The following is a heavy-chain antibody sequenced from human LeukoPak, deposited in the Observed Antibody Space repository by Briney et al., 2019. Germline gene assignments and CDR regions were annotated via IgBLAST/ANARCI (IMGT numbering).Heavy chain of an antibody. CDR3: ARVYDYVWGSYDY. J-gene: IGHJ4*02. CDR2: INWNGGNT. CDR1: GFTFDDYG. V-gene: IGHV3-20*04. D-gene: IGHD3-16*01. Sequence: PGGSLRLSCAASGFTFDDYGMTWVRHAPGKGLEWVSGINWNGGNTAYADSVRGRFTISRDSAKNSLYLEMNSLRVEDTALYYCARVYDYVWGSYDYWGQGTLVTVSS.